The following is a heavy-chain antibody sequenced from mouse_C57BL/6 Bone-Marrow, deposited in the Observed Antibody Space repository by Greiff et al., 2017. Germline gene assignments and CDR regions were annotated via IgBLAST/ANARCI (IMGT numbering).Heavy chain of an antibody. V-gene: IGHV1-82*01. D-gene: IGHD1-1*01. J-gene: IGHJ3*01. CDR3: ARKDDYYGNWFAY. CDR2: IYPGDGDT. CDR1: GYAFSSSW. Sequence: VKLQESGPELVKPGASVKISCKASGYAFSSSWMNWVKQRPGKGLEWIGRIYPGDGDTNYNGKFKGKATLTADKSSSTAYMQLSSLTSEDSAVYFCARKDDYYGNWFAYWGQGTLVTVSA.